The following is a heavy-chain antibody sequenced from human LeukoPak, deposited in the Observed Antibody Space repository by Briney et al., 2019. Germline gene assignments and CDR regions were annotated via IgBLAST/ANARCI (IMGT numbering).Heavy chain of an antibody. CDR3: ARVPNQSKYSIGNY. CDR2: IYYSGST. CDR1: GDSISGNY. D-gene: IGHD1-14*01. V-gene: IGHV4-59*12. J-gene: IGHJ4*02. Sequence: SETLSLTCTVSGDSISGNYWTWIRQPPGKGLEWIGYIYYSGSTNYNASLKSRVTISVDTSKNQFSLKLSSVTAADTAVYYCARVPNQSKYSIGNYWGQGTLVTVSS.